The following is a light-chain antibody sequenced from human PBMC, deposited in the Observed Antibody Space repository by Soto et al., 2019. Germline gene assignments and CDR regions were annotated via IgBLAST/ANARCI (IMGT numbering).Light chain of an antibody. V-gene: IGKV3-11*01. CDR1: QSVSSY. CDR2: DAS. J-gene: IGKJ5*01. CDR3: QQRSNWPIT. Sequence: HSAATVSLTQGERATLSCRASQSVSSYLAWYQQKPGQAPRLLIYDASNRATGIPARFSGSGSGTDFTLTISSLEPEDFAVYHCQQRSNWPITFGQGTRLEI.